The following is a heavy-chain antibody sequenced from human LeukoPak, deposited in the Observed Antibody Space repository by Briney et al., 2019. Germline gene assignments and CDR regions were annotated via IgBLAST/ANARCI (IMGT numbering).Heavy chain of an antibody. V-gene: IGHV3-23*01. CDR2: INYSGGST. J-gene: IGHJ5*02. CDR1: GFTFSSYA. Sequence: GGSLRLSCAASGFTFSSYAMSWVRQAPGKGLEWVSSINYSGGSTFYADSVKGRFTISRDNSDNTLYLQMNSLRAEDTAVYYCARDSVPRFDPWGQGTLVTVSS. D-gene: IGHD3-10*01. CDR3: ARDSVPRFDP.